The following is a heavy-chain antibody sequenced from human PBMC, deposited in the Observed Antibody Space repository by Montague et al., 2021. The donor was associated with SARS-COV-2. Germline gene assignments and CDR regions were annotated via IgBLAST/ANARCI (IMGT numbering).Heavy chain of an antibody. CDR1: GFTFSSYA. Sequence: SLRLSCAASGFTFSSYALTWVRQAPGRGLEWVSAISNSGGRTYYADSVKGRFTISRDNSKNALYLQMNSLRGEDTAIYYCAKSGLVINPYYYYGMDVWGQGTTVTVSS. J-gene: IGHJ6*02. D-gene: IGHD3-22*01. V-gene: IGHV3-23*01. CDR2: ISNSGGRT. CDR3: AKSGLVINPYYYYGMDV.